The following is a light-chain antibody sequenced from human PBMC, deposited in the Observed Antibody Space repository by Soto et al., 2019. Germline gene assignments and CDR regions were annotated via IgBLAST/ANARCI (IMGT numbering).Light chain of an antibody. CDR2: DAS. CDR3: QQYDSYSSWT. J-gene: IGKJ1*01. Sequence: DIQMTQSPSTLSASVEDRVTITCRASQSISWYLAWYQQKLGKAPKLLIYDASRWKSGVLSRFSGRASGTEPALSIRSLQPEDFATYYCQQYDSYSSWTFSQGTKVEVK. CDR1: QSISWY. V-gene: IGKV1-5*01.